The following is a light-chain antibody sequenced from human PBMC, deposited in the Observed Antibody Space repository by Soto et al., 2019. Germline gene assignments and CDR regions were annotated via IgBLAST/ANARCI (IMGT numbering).Light chain of an antibody. CDR2: DAS. V-gene: IGKV1-33*01. J-gene: IGKJ5*01. Sequence: DIQMTQSPSSLFASVGDRVTITFRASQDISHFLNWYQQKPGKAPKLLIYDASNLQTGVPSRFSGRGSGTDFTFTISSLQPDDSGTYYCQQYDDLPITFGQGTRLEIK. CDR3: QQYDDLPIT. CDR1: QDISHF.